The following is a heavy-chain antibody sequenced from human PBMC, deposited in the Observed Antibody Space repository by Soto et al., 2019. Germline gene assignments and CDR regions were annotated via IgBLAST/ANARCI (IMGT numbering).Heavy chain of an antibody. J-gene: IGHJ6*02. CDR1: GFTFSSYA. CDR3: AKREAANDYYYGMDV. CDR2: ISGSGGST. V-gene: IGHV3-23*01. D-gene: IGHD2-15*01. Sequence: GSLRLSCAASGFTFSSYAMSWVRQAPGKGLEWVSAISGSGGSTYYADSVKGRFTISRDNSKNTLYLQMNSLRAEDTAVYYCAKREAANDYYYGMDVWGQGTTVTVSS.